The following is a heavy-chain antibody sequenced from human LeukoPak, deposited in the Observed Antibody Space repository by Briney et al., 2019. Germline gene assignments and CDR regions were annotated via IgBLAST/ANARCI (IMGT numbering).Heavy chain of an antibody. CDR2: IYYSGTT. Sequence: PSETLSLTCTVSGGSISSSNNYWGWIRQPPGKGLEWIGSIYYSGTTYYNPSLKSRVTISVDTSKNQFSLKLTSVTAADTAVYYCARSIAAYGPTHNWFDPWGQGTLVTVSS. D-gene: IGHD6-13*01. J-gene: IGHJ5*02. CDR3: ARSIAAYGPTHNWFDP. CDR1: GGSISSSNNY. V-gene: IGHV4-39*01.